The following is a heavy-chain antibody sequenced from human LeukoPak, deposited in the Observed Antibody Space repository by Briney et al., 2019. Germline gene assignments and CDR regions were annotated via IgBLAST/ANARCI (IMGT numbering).Heavy chain of an antibody. Sequence: ASVKVSCKASGYTFTGYYMHWVRQAPGQGLEWVGRISPNSGGTNYAQKFQGRVTMTRDTSISTAYMELSRLRSDDTAVYYCARASTPHDFWSGYATYFYYYMDVWGKGTTVTVSS. D-gene: IGHD3-3*01. V-gene: IGHV1-2*06. J-gene: IGHJ6*03. CDR1: GYTFTGYY. CDR3: ARASTPHDFWSGYATYFYYYMDV. CDR2: ISPNSGGT.